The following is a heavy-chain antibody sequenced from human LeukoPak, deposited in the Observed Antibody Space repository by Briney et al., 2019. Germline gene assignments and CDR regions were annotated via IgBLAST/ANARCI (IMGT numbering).Heavy chain of an antibody. J-gene: IGHJ6*02. CDR1: GGSISSYY. V-gene: IGHV4-59*08. D-gene: IGHD3-10*01. Sequence: KLSETLSLTCTVSGGSISSYYWSWTRQPPGKGLEWIGYIYYSGSTNYNPSLKSRVTISVDTSKNQFSLKLSSVTAADTAVYYCARQRGPSRGYYYGMDVWGQGTPVTVSS. CDR2: IYYSGST. CDR3: ARQRGPSRGYYYGMDV.